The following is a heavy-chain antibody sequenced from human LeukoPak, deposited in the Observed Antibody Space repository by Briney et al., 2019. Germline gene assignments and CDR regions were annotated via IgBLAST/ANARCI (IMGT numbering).Heavy chain of an antibody. Sequence: PSETLSLTCTVSGGSINTPNYYWGWIRQTPGKGLEWIGNIFYSGGTYYSPSLTSRVTISLDTSRNQFSLKLSSVTAADTAVYYCARGRRYYYDSSGHDYWGQGTLVTVSS. CDR2: IFYSGGT. CDR3: ARGRRYYYDSSGHDY. D-gene: IGHD3-22*01. V-gene: IGHV4-39*07. CDR1: GGSINTPNYY. J-gene: IGHJ4*02.